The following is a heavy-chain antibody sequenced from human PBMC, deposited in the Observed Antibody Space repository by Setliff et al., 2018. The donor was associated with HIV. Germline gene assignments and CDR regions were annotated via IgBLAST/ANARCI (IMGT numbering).Heavy chain of an antibody. V-gene: IGHV3-48*04. Sequence: GGSLRLSCVASSGFAFSDNPMNWVRQAPGKGLEWISHIRGKSDIINYVDSVKGRFTISRDTAKNSLYLQMNSLRVEDTAVYYCARSVIGYYYYGMDVWGQGTLVTVSS. CDR1: GFAFSDNP. CDR3: ARSVIGYYYYGMDV. CDR2: IRGKSDII. D-gene: IGHD3-10*01. J-gene: IGHJ6*02.